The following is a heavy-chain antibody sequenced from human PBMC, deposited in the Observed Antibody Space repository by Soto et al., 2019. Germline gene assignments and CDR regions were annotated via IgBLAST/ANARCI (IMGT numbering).Heavy chain of an antibody. D-gene: IGHD6-6*01. V-gene: IGHV1-69*01. CDR2: IIPLFSTT. Sequence: QVELVQSGAEVKKPGSSVRVSCKASGGAFNNYGFTWVRQASGQGLEWMGPIIPLFSTTHYAQKFQGRVSITADGSTSTVHMELSSLTSEDTAVYCCARDGNLSSSYGDFDYWGQGTLVIVSS. CDR1: GGAFNNYG. J-gene: IGHJ4*02. CDR3: ARDGNLSSSYGDFDY.